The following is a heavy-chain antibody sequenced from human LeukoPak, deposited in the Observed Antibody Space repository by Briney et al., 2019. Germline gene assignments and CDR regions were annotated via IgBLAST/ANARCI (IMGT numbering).Heavy chain of an antibody. V-gene: IGHV3-21*01. CDR2: ISSSSSYI. CDR1: GFTFSSYS. CDR3: ARRLGLGFGEYSNNWFDP. Sequence: GSLRLSCAASGFTFSSYSMNWVRQAPGKGLEWVSSISSSSSYIYYADSVKGRFTISRDNAKNSLYLQMNSLRAEDTAVYYCARRLGLGFGEYSNNWFDPWGQGTLVTVSS. D-gene: IGHD3-10*01. J-gene: IGHJ5*02.